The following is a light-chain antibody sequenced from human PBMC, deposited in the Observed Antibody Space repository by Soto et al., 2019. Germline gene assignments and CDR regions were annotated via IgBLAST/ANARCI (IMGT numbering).Light chain of an antibody. J-gene: IGKJ1*01. CDR2: AAS. Sequence: DIQMTQSPSSLSATVGDSVTMSCRASQTISTYLNWYQQKPGKDPKLLIYAASSLQSGVPSRFSGSGSGTDFNLTISSLQPEDFATYYCQQRYSTPPTFGQGTKVDIK. V-gene: IGKV1-39*01. CDR3: QQRYSTPPT. CDR1: QTISTY.